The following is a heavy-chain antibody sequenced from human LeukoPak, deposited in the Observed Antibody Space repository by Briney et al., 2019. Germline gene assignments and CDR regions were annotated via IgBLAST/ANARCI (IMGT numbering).Heavy chain of an antibody. CDR1: GASIENHY. CDR3: AKEGAAAGPDFDP. J-gene: IGHJ5*02. V-gene: IGHV4-4*07. D-gene: IGHD6-13*01. Sequence: PSETLSLTCTVSGASIENHYWSWIRQPAGKGLEWIGRFEPSGTTKYNPSLKSRITMSVGTSKNQFSLELNSVTAADTAVYYCAKEGAAAGPDFDPWGQGTLVIVSS. CDR2: FEPSGTT.